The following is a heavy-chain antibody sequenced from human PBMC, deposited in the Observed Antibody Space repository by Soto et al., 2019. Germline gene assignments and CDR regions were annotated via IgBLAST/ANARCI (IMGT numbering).Heavy chain of an antibody. Sequence: GGSLRLSCAGSGFTFRSYWMSWVRQAPGKGLEWVANIKQDGSEKYYVKGRFTISRDNAKNSLYLQMNSLRAEDTALYYCAKDIRPQRYSSGWYPVDYWGQGTLVTVSS. V-gene: IGHV3-7*03. CDR3: AKDIRPQRYSSGWYPVDY. CDR1: GFTFRSYW. CDR2: IKQDGSEK. J-gene: IGHJ4*02. D-gene: IGHD6-19*01.